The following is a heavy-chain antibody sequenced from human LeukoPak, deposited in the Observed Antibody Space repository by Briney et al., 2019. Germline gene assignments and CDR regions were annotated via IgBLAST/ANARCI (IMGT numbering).Heavy chain of an antibody. Sequence: PSQTLSLTCTVSGVSISSGGYYWSWIRQHPGKGLEWIGYIYYSGSTYYNPSLKSRVTISVDTSKNQFSLKLSSVTAADTAVYYCARYGSSSWLYYFDYWGQGTLVTVSS. CDR2: IYYSGST. CDR1: GVSISSGGYY. J-gene: IGHJ4*02. D-gene: IGHD6-13*01. V-gene: IGHV4-31*03. CDR3: ARYGSSSWLYYFDY.